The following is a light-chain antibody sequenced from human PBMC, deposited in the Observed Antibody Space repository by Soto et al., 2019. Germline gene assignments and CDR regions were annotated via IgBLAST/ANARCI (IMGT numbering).Light chain of an antibody. CDR1: QSISGN. Sequence: EIVMTQSPATLSASPGESATLSCRASQSISGNLAWYRQKPGLAPRLLIYHTSTRATGVPARFSGSGSGTEFSLTISSLQSEDFAVYYCQRYDNWPLTFGGGTKVEIK. CDR3: QRYDNWPLT. V-gene: IGKV3-15*01. CDR2: HTS. J-gene: IGKJ4*01.